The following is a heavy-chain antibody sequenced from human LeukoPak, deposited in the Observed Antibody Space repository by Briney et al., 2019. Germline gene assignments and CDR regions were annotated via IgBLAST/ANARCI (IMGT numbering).Heavy chain of an antibody. CDR3: ARDFRVTILSSY. CDR1: GYTFTNYD. CDR2: MNPNSGNT. J-gene: IGHJ4*02. D-gene: IGHD3-3*01. Sequence: ASVKVSCKASGYTFTNYDINWVRQATGQGLEWLGWMNPNSGNTGFAQKFQGRVTITRNTSISTAYMELSSLRSEDTAVYYCARDFRVTILSSYWGQGTLVTVSS. V-gene: IGHV1-8*03.